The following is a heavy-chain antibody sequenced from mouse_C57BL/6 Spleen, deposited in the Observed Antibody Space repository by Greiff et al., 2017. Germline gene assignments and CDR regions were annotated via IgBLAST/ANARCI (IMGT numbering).Heavy chain of an antibody. CDR1: GYSITSGYY. CDR2: ISYDGSN. V-gene: IGHV3-6*01. CDR3: ASEYYGSSYWYFDV. Sequence: DVQLQESGPGLVKPSQSLSLTCSVTGYSITSGYYWNWIRQFPGNKLEWMGYISYDGSNNYNPSLKNRISITRDTSKNQFFLKLNSVTTEDTATYYCASEYYGSSYWYFDVWGTGTTVTVSS. J-gene: IGHJ1*03. D-gene: IGHD1-1*01.